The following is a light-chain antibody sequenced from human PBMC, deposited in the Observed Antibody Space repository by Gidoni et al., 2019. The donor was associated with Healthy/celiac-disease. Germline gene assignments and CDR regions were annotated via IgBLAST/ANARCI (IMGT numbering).Light chain of an antibody. Sequence: DIQMTQSPSTLSASVGDRVTITCRASQSISSWLAWYRQKPGRAPKLLIYKASSLESGVPSRFSGSGSGTEFTLTISSLQPDDFATYYCQHTGTFGQGTKVEIK. CDR3: QHTGT. J-gene: IGKJ1*01. CDR2: KAS. V-gene: IGKV1-5*03. CDR1: QSISSW.